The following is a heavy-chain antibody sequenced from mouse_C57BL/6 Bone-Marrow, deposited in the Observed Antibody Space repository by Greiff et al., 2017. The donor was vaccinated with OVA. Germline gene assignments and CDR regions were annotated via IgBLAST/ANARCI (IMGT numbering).Heavy chain of an antibody. Sequence: QVQLQQPGAELVKPGASVKLSCKASGYTFTSYWMHWVKQRPGQGLEWIGMIHPNSGSTNYNEKFKSKATLTVDKSSSTAYMQLSSLTSEDSAVYYCARGYGNYGDFDDWGQGTTLTVSS. V-gene: IGHV1-64*01. D-gene: IGHD2-1*01. CDR1: GYTFTSYW. J-gene: IGHJ2*01. CDR2: IHPNSGST. CDR3: ARGYGNYGDFDD.